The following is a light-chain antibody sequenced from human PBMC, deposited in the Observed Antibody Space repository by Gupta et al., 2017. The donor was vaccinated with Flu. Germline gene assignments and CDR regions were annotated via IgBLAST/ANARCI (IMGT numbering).Light chain of an antibody. CDR2: WAS. Sequence: SLGERSTINCKSSQSVLYTSSNKNYLAWYQQKPGQPSKVLIYWASTREAGVPDRFSASGSGTDFTLTISSLPAADVAVYFCQRYSGAALTFAGGTKVEIK. CDR3: QRYSGAALT. V-gene: IGKV4-1*01. J-gene: IGKJ4*01. CDR1: QSVLYTSSNKNY.